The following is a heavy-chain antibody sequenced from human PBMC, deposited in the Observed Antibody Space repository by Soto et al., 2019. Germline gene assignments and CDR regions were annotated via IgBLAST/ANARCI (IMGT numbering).Heavy chain of an antibody. Sequence: LQLQESGSGLVKPSQTLSLTCAVSGGSISSGGYSWSWIRQPPGKGLEWIGYIYHSGSTYYNPSLKSRVTISVDWSKNQFSLKLSSVTAADTAVYYCAREPGIAAAGSGCFDPWGQGTLVTVSS. J-gene: IGHJ5*02. CDR1: GGSISSGGYS. D-gene: IGHD6-13*01. CDR2: IYHSGST. V-gene: IGHV4-30-2*01. CDR3: AREPGIAAAGSGCFDP.